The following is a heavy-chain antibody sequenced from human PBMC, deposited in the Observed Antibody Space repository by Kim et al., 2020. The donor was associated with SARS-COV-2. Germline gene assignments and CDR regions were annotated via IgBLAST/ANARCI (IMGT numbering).Heavy chain of an antibody. J-gene: IGHJ6*02. CDR3: AKDHYDILSNYYYGMDV. D-gene: IGHD3-9*01. V-gene: IGHV3-23*01. Sequence: GKGRFTISRDNSKNTLYLQMNSLRAEDTAVYYCAKDHYDILSNYYYGMDVWGQGTTVTVSS.